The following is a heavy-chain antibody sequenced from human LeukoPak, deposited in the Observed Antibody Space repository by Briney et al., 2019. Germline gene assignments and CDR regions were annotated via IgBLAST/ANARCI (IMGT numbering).Heavy chain of an antibody. CDR1: GFTFSDYY. D-gene: IGHD6-13*01. Sequence: PGGSLRLSCAASGFTFSDYYMSWIRQAPGKGLEWVSYISSSGSTIYYADSVKGRFTISRDNAKNSLYLQMNSLRAEDTAVYYCAREAVGSSSLQSGDFDPWGQGTLVTVSS. V-gene: IGHV3-11*04. J-gene: IGHJ5*02. CDR2: ISSSGSTI. CDR3: AREAVGSSSLQSGDFDP.